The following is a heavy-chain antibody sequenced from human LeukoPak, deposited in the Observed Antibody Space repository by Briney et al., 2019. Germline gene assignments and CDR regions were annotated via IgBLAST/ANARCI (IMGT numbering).Heavy chain of an antibody. J-gene: IGHJ4*02. CDR1: GDSVSSKSAA. D-gene: IGHD3-16*01. CDR3: ARTQGGNNDH. V-gene: IGHV6-1*01. Sequence: SQTLSLTCAISGDSVSSKSAAWNWIRQSPSRGLEWLGRTYYRTKWNNDYAVSVKSRITINPDTSKNQFSLKLSSVTPEDTAVYYCARTQGGNNDHWGQGTLVTVSS. CDR2: TYYRTKWNN.